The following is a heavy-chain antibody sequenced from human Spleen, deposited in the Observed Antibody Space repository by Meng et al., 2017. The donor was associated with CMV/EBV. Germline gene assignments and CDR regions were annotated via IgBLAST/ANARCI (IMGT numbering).Heavy chain of an antibody. Sequence: GESLKISCAASGFTFSSYWMSWVRQAPGKGLEWVANIKQDGSEKYYVDSVKGRFTISRDNAKNSLYLQMNSLRAEDTAVYYRASTGPETGIAVAGPLAPLDYWGQGTLVTVSS. CDR2: IKQDGSEK. CDR3: ASTGPETGIAVAGPLAPLDY. D-gene: IGHD6-19*01. J-gene: IGHJ4*02. CDR1: GFTFSSYW. V-gene: IGHV3-7*01.